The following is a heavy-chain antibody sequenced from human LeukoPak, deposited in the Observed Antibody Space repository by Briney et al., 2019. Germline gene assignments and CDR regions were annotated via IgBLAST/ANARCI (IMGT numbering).Heavy chain of an antibody. D-gene: IGHD3-22*01. Sequence: GGSLRLSCAASGFTFSSCAMHWVRQAPGKGLEWVTVISNDGDNKYYAGSVKGRFTISRDNSKNTLFLQMNSLRPEDTAVYHCAKVALFSGYYPPFDYWGQGTLVTVSS. V-gene: IGHV3-30-3*01. CDR1: GFTFSSCA. CDR2: ISNDGDNK. CDR3: AKVALFSGYYPPFDY. J-gene: IGHJ4*02.